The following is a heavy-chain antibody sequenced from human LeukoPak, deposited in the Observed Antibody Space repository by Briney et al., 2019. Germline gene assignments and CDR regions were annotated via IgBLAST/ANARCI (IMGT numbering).Heavy chain of an antibody. D-gene: IGHD3-10*01. CDR1: GYTFTIYY. J-gene: IGHJ4*02. CDR2: INPNSGDT. V-gene: IGHV1-2*02. CDR3: RRVSGAGSYY. Sequence: ASVTVSFTSSGYTFTIYYIHCDRQAPGQPPEWMGWINPNSGDTNYSQKCQGRVTMTRDTSINTAYMGLSRLRADDTAVYYCRRVSGAGSYYGGGGTLVAVS.